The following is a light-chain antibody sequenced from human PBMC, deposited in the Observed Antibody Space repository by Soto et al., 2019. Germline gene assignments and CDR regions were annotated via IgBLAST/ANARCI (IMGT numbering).Light chain of an antibody. CDR3: CSFAGTDV. CDR1: SSDVGGYNY. Sequence: QSVLTQPRSVSGSPGQSVTISCTGTSSDVGGYNYVSWYQQHPGKAPKLMIYHVTKRPSGVPDRFSGSKSGTTASLTISGLQAEDEADYYCCSFAGTDVFGGGTQLTVL. V-gene: IGLV2-11*01. J-gene: IGLJ2*01. CDR2: HVT.